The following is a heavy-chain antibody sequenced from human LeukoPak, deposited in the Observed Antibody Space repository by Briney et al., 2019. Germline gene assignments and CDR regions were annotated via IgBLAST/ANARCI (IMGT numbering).Heavy chain of an antibody. CDR1: GVSFSTYS. V-gene: IGHV4-34*12. J-gene: IGHJ4*02. Sequence: SKTLSLTCAVHGVSFSTYSWSWIRQSPGRGLEWIGEMIPGGGVIYNPFLKSRATISRDTSENHFSLRLDSVTAADTAVYYCARIRCGHTDVVCYNYWGLGTLVTVSS. CDR2: MIPGGGV. D-gene: IGHD2-21*01. CDR3: ARIRCGHTDVVCYNY.